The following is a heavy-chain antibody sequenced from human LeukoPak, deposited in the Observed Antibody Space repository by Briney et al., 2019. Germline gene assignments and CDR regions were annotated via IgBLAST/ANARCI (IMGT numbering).Heavy chain of an antibody. CDR3: ARRSGRRYCSSTSCYIFDY. CDR2: INPNSGGT. D-gene: IGHD2-2*02. Sequence: ASVKVSCKASGYTFTRYYMHWVRQAPGQGLEWMGWINPNSGGTNYAQKFQGRVTMTRDTSISTAYMELSRLRSDDTAVYYCARRSGRRYCSSTSCYIFDYWGQGTLVTVSS. CDR1: GYTFTRYY. J-gene: IGHJ4*02. V-gene: IGHV1-2*02.